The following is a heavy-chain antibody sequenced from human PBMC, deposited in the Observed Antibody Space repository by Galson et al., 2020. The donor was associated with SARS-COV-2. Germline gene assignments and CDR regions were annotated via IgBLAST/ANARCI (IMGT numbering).Heavy chain of an antibody. CDR1: GYSFTSYW. CDR3: ARQDYYDSSGYLGDAFDI. Sequence: HGESLKISCKGSGYSFTSYWIGWVRQMPGKGLEWMGIIYPGDSDTRYSPSFQGQVTISADKSISTAYLQWSSLKASDTAMYYCARQDYYDSSGYLGDAFDIWGQGTMVTVSS. J-gene: IGHJ3*02. CDR2: IYPGDSDT. D-gene: IGHD3-22*01. V-gene: IGHV5-51*01.